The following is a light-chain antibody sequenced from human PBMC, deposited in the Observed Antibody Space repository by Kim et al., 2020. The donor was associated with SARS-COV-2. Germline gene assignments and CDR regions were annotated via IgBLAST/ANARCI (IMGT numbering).Light chain of an antibody. V-gene: IGKV3-11*01. Sequence: IVLTQSPATLYLSPGERATLSCRASQSVSSYLAWYQQKPGQAPRLLIYDASNRATGIPARFSGSGSGTDFTLTISSLEPEDFAVYYCQRRSNWYTFCQGTKLEI. CDR3: QRRSNWYT. J-gene: IGKJ2*01. CDR2: DAS. CDR1: QSVSSY.